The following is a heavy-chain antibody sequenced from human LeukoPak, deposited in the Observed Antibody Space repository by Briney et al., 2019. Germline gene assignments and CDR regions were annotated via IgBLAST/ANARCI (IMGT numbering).Heavy chain of an antibody. V-gene: IGHV1-8*01. CDR1: GYTFTIYD. D-gene: IGHD2-2*01. CDR3: AREYDIVVVPAANYFDY. Sequence: EASVKVSCKASGYTFTIYDINWVRQATGQGLEWMGWMNPNSGSTGYAQKFQGRVTMTRNTSISTAYMELSSLRSEDTAVYYCAREYDIVVVPAANYFDYWGQGTLVTVSS. CDR2: MNPNSGST. J-gene: IGHJ4*02.